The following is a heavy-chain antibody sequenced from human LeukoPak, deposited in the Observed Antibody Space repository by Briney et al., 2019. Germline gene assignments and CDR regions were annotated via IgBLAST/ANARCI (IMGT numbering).Heavy chain of an antibody. Sequence: PGGSLRLSCAASGFTFSSYAMHWVRQAPGKGLEWVAVISYDGSNKYYADSVKGRFTISRDNSKNTLYLQMNSLRAEDTAVYYCARGVRPITMIVVAVDYWGQGTLVTVSS. CDR3: ARGVRPITMIVVAVDY. CDR2: ISYDGSNK. CDR1: GFTFSSYA. J-gene: IGHJ4*02. V-gene: IGHV3-30-3*01. D-gene: IGHD3-22*01.